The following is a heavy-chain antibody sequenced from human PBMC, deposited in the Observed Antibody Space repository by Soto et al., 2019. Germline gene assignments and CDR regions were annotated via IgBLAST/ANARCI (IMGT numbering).Heavy chain of an antibody. CDR1: GFTVSSNY. Sequence: EVQLVESGGGLVQPGGSLRLSCAASGFTVSSNYMSWVRQAPGKGLEWVSVIYSGGSTYYADSVKGRFTISRDNSKNTLSVQMNSLRAEDTAVYYCARDTWGIGSGRFWGQGTLVTVSS. CDR3: ARDTWGIGSGRF. CDR2: IYSGGST. V-gene: IGHV3-66*01. D-gene: IGHD3-10*01. J-gene: IGHJ4*02.